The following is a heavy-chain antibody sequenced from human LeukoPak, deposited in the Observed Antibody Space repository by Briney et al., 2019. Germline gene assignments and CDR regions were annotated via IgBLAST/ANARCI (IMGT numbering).Heavy chain of an antibody. J-gene: IGHJ4*02. V-gene: IGHV3-23*01. Sequence: GGSLRLSCAASGFTFSSYAMSWVRQAPGKGLEWVSAISGSGGSTYYADSVKGRFTISRDNSKNTLYLQMNSLRAEDTAVYYCAKGGYCSSTSCYFAEYCFDYWGQGTLVTVSS. CDR3: AKGGYCSSTSCYFAEYCFDY. CDR2: ISGSGGST. CDR1: GFTFSSYA. D-gene: IGHD2-2*03.